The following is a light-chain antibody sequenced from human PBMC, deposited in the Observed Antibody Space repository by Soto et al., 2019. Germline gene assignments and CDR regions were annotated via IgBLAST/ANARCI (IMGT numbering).Light chain of an antibody. J-gene: IGKJ1*01. V-gene: IGKV3-20*01. Sequence: ESVLTQSPGTLSLSPGERATLSCRASQSVRNNYLVWYQQKPGHAPRLLIYGASNRSTGIPDTFSGSGSWTDFSLYIRRLEPEASAVYYWLQYGSSGTFCQGNKVEI. CDR3: LQYGSSGT. CDR1: QSVRNNY. CDR2: GAS.